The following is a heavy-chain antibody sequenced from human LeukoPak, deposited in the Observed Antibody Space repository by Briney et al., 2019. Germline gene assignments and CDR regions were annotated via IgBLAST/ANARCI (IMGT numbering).Heavy chain of an antibody. CDR3: ARGALSRDGYNS. CDR2: FDPEDGET. D-gene: IGHD5-24*01. CDR1: GYTLTELS. Sequence: ASVKVSCKVSGYTLTELSMHWVRQAPGKGLEWMGGFDPEDGETIYAQKFQGRVTMTEDTSTDTAYMELSSLRSEDTAVYYCARGALSRDGYNSWGQGTLVTVSS. V-gene: IGHV1-24*01. J-gene: IGHJ4*02.